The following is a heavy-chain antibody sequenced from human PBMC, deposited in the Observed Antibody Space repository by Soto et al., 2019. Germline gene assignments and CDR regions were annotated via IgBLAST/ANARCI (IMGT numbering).Heavy chain of an antibody. CDR1: GFTFSNAW. D-gene: IGHD2-21*01. CDR3: ARDRAYSAFDI. Sequence: GGSLRLSCAASGFTFSNAWMNWVRQAPGNGLEWVASIKEDGSEKYYMDSVRGRFTISRDNAKNSLYLQMNSLRADDTAVYHCARDRAYSAFDIWGQGTMVTVSS. CDR2: IKEDGSEK. V-gene: IGHV3-7*04. J-gene: IGHJ3*02.